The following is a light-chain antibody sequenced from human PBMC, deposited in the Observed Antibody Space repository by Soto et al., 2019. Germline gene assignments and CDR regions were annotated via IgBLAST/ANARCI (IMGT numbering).Light chain of an antibody. CDR3: QQYKSYSAHGLT. J-gene: IGKJ4*01. V-gene: IGKV1-5*01. Sequence: DIQMAQSPSALFASIGDRVSVTCRASQPIFTSLAWYQQKPGKAPKLLIYDASVLPTGVPSRFSGFSSGTDFTLTISGLQPDDFATYFCQQYKSYSAHGLTFGGGTKVGIK. CDR2: DAS. CDR1: QPIFTS.